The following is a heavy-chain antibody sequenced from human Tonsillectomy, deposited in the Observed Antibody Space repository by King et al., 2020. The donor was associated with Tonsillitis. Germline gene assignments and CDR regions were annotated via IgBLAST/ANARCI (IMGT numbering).Heavy chain of an antibody. CDR3: ARLAWGGDDAFDI. CDR1: GGSISIIGYY. D-gene: IGHD7-27*01. Sequence: QLQESGPGLVKPSETLSLTCTVSGGSISIIGYYGGWIRQPPGKGLELLGRFHESGSTYYNPSLKSRVTISVDTSKNQSSLKLSSVTAADTAVYYCARLAWGGDDAFDIWGQGTRVTVSS. V-gene: IGHV4-39*01. J-gene: IGHJ3*02. CDR2: FHESGST.